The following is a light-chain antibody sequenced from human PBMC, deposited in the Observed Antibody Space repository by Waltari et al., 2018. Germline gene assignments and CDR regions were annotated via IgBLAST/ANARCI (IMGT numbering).Light chain of an antibody. CDR3: ATWDDSLNAWV. Sequence: QSVLTQSPSASGTPGQRVTISCSGSSSNIGANYVYWYQQFPGTAPRLLIYRSYQRPSWVPDRFSGSKSGTSASLAISGLRSEDEADYYCATWDDSLNAWVFGGGTRLTAL. V-gene: IGLV1-47*01. CDR2: RSY. J-gene: IGLJ3*02. CDR1: SSNIGANY.